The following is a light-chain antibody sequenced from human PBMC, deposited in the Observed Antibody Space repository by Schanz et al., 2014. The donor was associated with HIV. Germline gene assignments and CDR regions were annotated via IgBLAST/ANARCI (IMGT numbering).Light chain of an antibody. CDR2: NNV. Sequence: QSLLTQPPSVSGTPGQSVTISCSGSTSTLERTPVDWNQHLPGTAPRLLIRNNVVRPSGVTDRFSGSKSGTSASLVISGLQSEDEADYFCATWDISRNGPVFGGGTKVTVL. CDR1: TSTLERTP. CDR3: ATWDISRNGPV. J-gene: IGLJ2*01. V-gene: IGLV1-44*01.